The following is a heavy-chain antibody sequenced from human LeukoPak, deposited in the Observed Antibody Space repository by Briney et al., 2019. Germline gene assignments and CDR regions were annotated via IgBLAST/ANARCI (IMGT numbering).Heavy chain of an antibody. CDR1: GFTFSSYS. V-gene: IGHV3-7*02. CDR3: ARPRDGYNYYFDY. D-gene: IGHD5-24*01. J-gene: IGHJ4*02. Sequence: PGGSLRLSCAASGFTFSSYSMSWVRQAPGKGLEWVASIKQDGSEKNYVDSVKGRFTISRDNARNSLYLQMNSLRAEDTAVYYCARPRDGYNYYFDYWGQGTLVTVSS. CDR2: IKQDGSEK.